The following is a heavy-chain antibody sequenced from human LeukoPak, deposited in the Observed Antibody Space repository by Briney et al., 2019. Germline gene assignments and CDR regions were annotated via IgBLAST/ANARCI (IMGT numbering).Heavy chain of an antibody. Sequence: SETLSLTCTVSGGSISSYYWSWIRQPAGKGLEWIGRIYTSGSTNYNPSLKSRVTMSVDTSKNQFSLKLSSVTAADTAVYYCARGIVVVPAAEKGFDPWGQGTLVTVSS. CDR2: IYTSGST. CDR3: ARGIVVVPAAEKGFDP. CDR1: GGSISSYY. V-gene: IGHV4-4*07. J-gene: IGHJ5*02. D-gene: IGHD2-2*01.